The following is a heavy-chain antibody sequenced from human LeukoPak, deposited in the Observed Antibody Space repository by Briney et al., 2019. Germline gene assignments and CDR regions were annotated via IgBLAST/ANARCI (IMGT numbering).Heavy chain of an antibody. CDR2: IYSGGST. Sequence: GGSLRLSCAASGFTVSSNYMSWVRQAPGKGLEWVSVIYSGGSTYYADSVKGRFTISRDNSKNTLYLQMNSLRAEDTAVYYCARELRYFDWLLYKAGAFDIWGQGTVVTVSS. CDR3: ARELRYFDWLLYKAGAFDI. V-gene: IGHV3-66*01. D-gene: IGHD3-9*01. J-gene: IGHJ3*02. CDR1: GFTVSSNY.